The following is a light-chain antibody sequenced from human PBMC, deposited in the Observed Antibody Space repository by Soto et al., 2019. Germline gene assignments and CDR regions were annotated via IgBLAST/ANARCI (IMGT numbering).Light chain of an antibody. V-gene: IGLV1-44*01. CDR1: PYNIGSNP. CDR2: SNT. Sequence: PVLTHPPPASAPPRQWFTISYSDSPYNIGSNPVNWYQQLPGTAPKLLMYSNTQRPSGVPGRFSGSKSGTSASLAISALQSEDESTYYCATWDDRLKVWLFGGGTKVTVL. J-gene: IGLJ3*02. CDR3: ATWDDRLKVWL.